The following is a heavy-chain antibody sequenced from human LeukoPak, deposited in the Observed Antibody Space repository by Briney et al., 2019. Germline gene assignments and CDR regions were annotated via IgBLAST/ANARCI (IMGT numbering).Heavy chain of an antibody. V-gene: IGHV4-34*01. CDR2: INHSGST. Sequence: PSETLSLTCAVYGGSFSGYYWSWIRQPPGKGLEWIGEINHSGSTNYNPSLKSRVTISVDTSKNQFSLKLSSVTAADTAVYYCARERGEYSSPYYYYYYMDVWGKGTTVTVSS. D-gene: IGHD6-6*01. CDR3: ARERGEYSSPYYYYYYMDV. CDR1: GGSFSGYY. J-gene: IGHJ6*03.